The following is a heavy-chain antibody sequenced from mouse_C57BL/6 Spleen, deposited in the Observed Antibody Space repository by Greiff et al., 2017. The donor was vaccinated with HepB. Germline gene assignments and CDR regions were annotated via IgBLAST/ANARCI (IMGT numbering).Heavy chain of an antibody. CDR1: GYSFTGYY. CDR2: INPSTGGT. V-gene: IGHV1-42*01. J-gene: IGHJ3*01. Sequence: EVKVEESGPELVKPGASVKISCKASGYSFTGYYMNWVKQSPEKSLEWIGEINPSTGGTTYNQKFKAKATLTVDKSSSTAYMQLKSLTSEDSAVYYCASHAYWGQGTLVTVSA. CDR3: ASHAY.